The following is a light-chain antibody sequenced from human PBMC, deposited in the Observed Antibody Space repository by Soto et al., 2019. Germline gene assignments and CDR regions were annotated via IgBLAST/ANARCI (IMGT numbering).Light chain of an antibody. CDR2: DAS. J-gene: IGKJ5*01. CDR1: QSVSSY. CDR3: QQRSNWPT. Sequence: EIVLIQSPATLSLSPGERATLSCRSSQSVSSYLAWYQQKRGQAPRLLIYDASSRATGIPARFSGSGSGTDFTLTISSLEPEDFAVYYCQQRSNWPTFGQGTRLEIK. V-gene: IGKV3-11*01.